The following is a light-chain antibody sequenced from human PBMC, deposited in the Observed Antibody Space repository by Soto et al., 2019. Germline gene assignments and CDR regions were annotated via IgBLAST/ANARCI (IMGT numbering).Light chain of an antibody. V-gene: IGKV1-5*01. CDR2: DAS. CDR3: QQYHTYPWT. CDR1: QSITNW. Sequence: IQMTQSPSTLSASVGDRVTITCRASQSITNWLAWYQQKPGKAPNLLIYDASNLESGVSSRFSGSGSGTDFTLTISSLQPDDFATYYCQQYHTYPWTFGQGTKVEV. J-gene: IGKJ1*01.